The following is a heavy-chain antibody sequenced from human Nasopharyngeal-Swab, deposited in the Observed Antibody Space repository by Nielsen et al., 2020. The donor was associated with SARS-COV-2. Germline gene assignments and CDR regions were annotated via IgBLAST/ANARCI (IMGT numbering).Heavy chain of an antibody. CDR1: GFTFSGYE. CDR2: INTDATST. V-gene: IGHV3-74*01. Sequence: GESLKISCAASGFTFSGYEMNWVRQAPGKGLVWVSRINTDATSTSYADSVKGRFTIFRDNAKNMVFLQMNSLTAEDTAIYYCTRAGYSGSYGGFDSWGQGTLVSVSS. CDR3: TRAGYSGSYGGFDS. D-gene: IGHD1-26*01. J-gene: IGHJ4*02.